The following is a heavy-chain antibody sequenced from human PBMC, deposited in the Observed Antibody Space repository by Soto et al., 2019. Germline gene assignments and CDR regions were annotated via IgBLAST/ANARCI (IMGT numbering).Heavy chain of an antibody. CDR3: ARCRGIQLWLLIDY. J-gene: IGHJ4*02. Sequence: QVQLVESGGGVVQPGRSLRLSCAASGFTFSSYGMHWVRQAPGKGLEWVAVIWYDGSNKYYADSVKGRFTISRDNSKNTMYLQMNSLRAEDTAVYYCARCRGIQLWLLIDYWGQGTLVTVSS. V-gene: IGHV3-33*01. CDR1: GFTFSSYG. CDR2: IWYDGSNK. D-gene: IGHD5-18*01.